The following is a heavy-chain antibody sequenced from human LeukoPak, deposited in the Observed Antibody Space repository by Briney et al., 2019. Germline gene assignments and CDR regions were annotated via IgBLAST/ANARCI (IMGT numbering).Heavy chain of an antibody. CDR1: GFTFSDYY. CDR2: ISSSGSTI. J-gene: IGHJ4*02. V-gene: IGHV3-11*01. CDR3: AGAKYYYDSRALFDY. D-gene: IGHD3-22*01. Sequence: GGSLRLSCVASGFTFSDYYMSWIRQAPGKGLEWVSYISSSGSTIYYADSVRGRFTISRDNAKNSLYLQMNSLRAEDTAVYYCAGAKYYYDSRALFDYWGQGTLVTVSS.